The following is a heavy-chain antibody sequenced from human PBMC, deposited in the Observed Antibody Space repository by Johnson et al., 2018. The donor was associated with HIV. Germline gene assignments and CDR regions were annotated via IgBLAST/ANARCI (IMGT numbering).Heavy chain of an antibody. D-gene: IGHD3-22*01. CDR1: GFTFDTYG. V-gene: IGHV3-30*19. CDR2: ISFDGSNK. J-gene: IGHJ3*02. Sequence: QVQLVESGGGVVQPGRSLRLSCAASGFTFDTYGMHWVRQAPGKGLEWVAVISFDGSNKYYADSVKGRFTISRDNSKNTLYLQMNSLRAEDTAVYYCAREAHYYDSSGLKRGAFDIWGQGTMVTVSS. CDR3: AREAHYYDSSGLKRGAFDI.